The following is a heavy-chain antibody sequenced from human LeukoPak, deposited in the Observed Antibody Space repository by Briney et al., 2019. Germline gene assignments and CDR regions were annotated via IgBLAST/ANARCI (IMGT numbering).Heavy chain of an antibody. V-gene: IGHV3-73*01. CDR2: IRSQGNRAAT. Sequence: PGGSLRLSCAASGFTFSGFAIHWVRQASGKGVEWVGLIRSQGNRAATLYCASVEGTFTISRDDSKNTAYLQINSLKTEDTAVYYCAGDYNSWTGLNYWGQGTLVTVSS. CDR3: AGDYNSWTGLNY. CDR1: GFTFSGFA. D-gene: IGHD3-3*01. J-gene: IGHJ4*02.